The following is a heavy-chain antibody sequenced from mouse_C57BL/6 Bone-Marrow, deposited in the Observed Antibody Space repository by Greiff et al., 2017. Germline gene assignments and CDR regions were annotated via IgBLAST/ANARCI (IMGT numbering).Heavy chain of an antibody. V-gene: IGHV5-6*01. CDR1: GFTFSSYG. CDR3: ARSYYYGSSYDWFAY. D-gene: IGHD1-1*01. Sequence: EVKVVESGGDLVKPGGSLKLSCAASGFTFSSYGMSWVRQTPDKRLEWVATISSGGSYTYYPASVKGRFTISRDNAKNTLYLQMSSLKSEDTAMYYCARSYYYGSSYDWFAYWGQGTLVTVSA. CDR2: ISSGGSYT. J-gene: IGHJ3*01.